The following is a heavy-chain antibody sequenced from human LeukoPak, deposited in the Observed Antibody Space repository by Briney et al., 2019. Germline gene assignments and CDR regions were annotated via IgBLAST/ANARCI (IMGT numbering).Heavy chain of an antibody. CDR3: ARVEWFGELSPFDI. CDR2: IYHSGST. J-gene: IGHJ3*02. D-gene: IGHD3-10*01. V-gene: IGHV4-59*01. CDR1: GSSISRYY. Sequence: KPSETLSLTCTVSGSSISRYYWSWLRQPPGKGLEWIGYIYHSGSTNYSPSLKSRVTISLDTSKNQFSLNLSSVTAADTAVYYCARVEWFGELSPFDIWGQGTMVTVSS.